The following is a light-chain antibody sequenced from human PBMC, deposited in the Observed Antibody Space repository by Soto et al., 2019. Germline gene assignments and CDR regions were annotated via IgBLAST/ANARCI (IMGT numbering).Light chain of an antibody. CDR2: GAS. Sequence: EIVLTQSPGTLSLSPGERATLSCRASQSVSSSYLAWYQQNPGQAPRLLIYGASSRATGIPDRFSGSGFGTDFTRTISRLEPEDSAVYYCQQYGRSLWAFGQGTKVEIK. V-gene: IGKV3-20*01. CDR3: QQYGRSLWA. CDR1: QSVSSSY. J-gene: IGKJ1*01.